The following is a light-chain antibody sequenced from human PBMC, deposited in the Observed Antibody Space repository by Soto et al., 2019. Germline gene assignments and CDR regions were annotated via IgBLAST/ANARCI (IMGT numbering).Light chain of an antibody. Sequence: AIRMTQSPSSFSASTGDRVTITCRASQGISSYLAWYQQKPGKAPKLLIYAASTLQSGVPSRFSGSGSGTNFTLTICCLLSEDLATYYCKQYYSYPLTFGPGTKVNIK. J-gene: IGKJ3*01. V-gene: IGKV1-8*01. CDR3: KQYYSYPLT. CDR1: QGISSY. CDR2: AAS.